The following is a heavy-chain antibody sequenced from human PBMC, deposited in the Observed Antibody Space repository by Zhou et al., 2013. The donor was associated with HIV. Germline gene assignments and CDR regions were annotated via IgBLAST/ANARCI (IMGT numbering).Heavy chain of an antibody. CDR1: GYTFTSYS. D-gene: IGHD1-26*01. CDR2: ISTYNDNR. CDR3: AGGPGSQQSTYFDY. V-gene: IGHV1-18*01. J-gene: IGHJ4*02. Sequence: QVQLVQSGGEVKKPGASVKVSCKASGYTFTSYSISWVRQAPGQGLEWMGWISTYNDNRNYAQKLQGRVTMTKDTSTSTAYMELRSLRSEDTAVYYCAGGPGSQQSTYFDYWGQGTLVTVSS.